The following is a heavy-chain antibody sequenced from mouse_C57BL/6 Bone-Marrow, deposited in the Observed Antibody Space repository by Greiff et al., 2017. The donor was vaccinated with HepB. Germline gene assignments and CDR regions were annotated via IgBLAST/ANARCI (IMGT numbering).Heavy chain of an antibody. D-gene: IGHD1-1*01. CDR2: IYPRSGNT. V-gene: IGHV1-81*01. CDR1: GYTFTSYG. CDR3: ARKGPITTVVATDY. J-gene: IGHJ2*01. Sequence: VQLQQSGAELARPGASVKLSCKASGYTFTSYGISWVKQRTGQGLEWIGEIYPRSGNTYYNEKFKGKATLTADKSSSTAYMGLRSLTSEDSAVYFCARKGPITTVVATDYWGQGTTLTVSS.